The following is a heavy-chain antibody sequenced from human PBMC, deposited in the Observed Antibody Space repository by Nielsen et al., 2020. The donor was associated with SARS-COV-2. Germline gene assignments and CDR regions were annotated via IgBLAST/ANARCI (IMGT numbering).Heavy chain of an antibody. CDR3: VKHGNWNDLAY. Sequence: GESLKISCAASGFTFISSGMHWVRQAPGKGLEWVALISKDGSNKQYGDSVKGRFSISRDNSKKTVFLQMNSLRGEDTAIYYRVKHGNWNDLAYWGQGTLVTVSS. CDR1: GFTFISSG. D-gene: IGHD1-1*01. J-gene: IGHJ4*02. CDR2: ISKDGSNK. V-gene: IGHV3-30*18.